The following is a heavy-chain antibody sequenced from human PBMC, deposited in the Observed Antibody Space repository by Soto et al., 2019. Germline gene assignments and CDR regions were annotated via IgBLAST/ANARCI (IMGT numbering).Heavy chain of an antibody. D-gene: IGHD1-1*01. CDR2: ITSSATTS. J-gene: IGHJ4*02. CDR1: GFTFTTYD. Sequence: EVQLVESGGGLVQPGGSLRLSCIVSGFTFTTYDMNWVRQAPGKGLEWISFITSSATTSYYADSVKGRFTVSRDNAENSLYLQMNNVRDDDTAVYYCARGRVGYGHYLDYWGQGALVTVAS. CDR3: ARGRVGYGHYLDY. V-gene: IGHV3-48*02.